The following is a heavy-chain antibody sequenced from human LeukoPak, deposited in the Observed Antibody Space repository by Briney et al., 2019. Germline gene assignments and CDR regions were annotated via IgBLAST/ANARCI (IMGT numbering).Heavy chain of an antibody. V-gene: IGHV3-33*06. CDR3: AKDRADIVVVPAALPPADAFDI. D-gene: IGHD2-2*02. CDR1: GFTFSSYG. CDR2: IWYDGSNK. J-gene: IGHJ3*02. Sequence: GRSLRLSCAASGFTFSSYGMHWVRQAPGKGLEWVAVIWYDGSNKYYADSVKGRFTISRDNSKNTLYLQMNSLRAEDTAVYYCAKDRADIVVVPAALPPADAFDIWGQGTMVTVSS.